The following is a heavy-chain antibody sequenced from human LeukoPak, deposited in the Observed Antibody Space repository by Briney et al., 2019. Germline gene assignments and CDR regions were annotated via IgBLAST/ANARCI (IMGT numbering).Heavy chain of an antibody. V-gene: IGHV3-23*01. D-gene: IGHD5-18*01. CDR2: ISGSGGST. J-gene: IGHJ4*02. Sequence: GGSLRLSCAASGFTFSSYAMSWVRQAPGKGLEWVSAISGSGGSTYYADSVKGRFTISRDNSKNTLYLQMNSLRAEDTAAYYCAGRKWIQLWLFDYWGQGTLVTVSS. CDR3: AGRKWIQLWLFDY. CDR1: GFTFSSYA.